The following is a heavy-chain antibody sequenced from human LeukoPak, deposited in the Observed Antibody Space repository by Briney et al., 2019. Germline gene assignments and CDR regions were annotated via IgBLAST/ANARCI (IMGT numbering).Heavy chain of an antibody. V-gene: IGHV3-7*01. CDR1: GFTFSSYW. D-gene: IGHD5-18*01. Sequence: PGGSLRLSCAASGFTFSSYWMSWVRQAPGKGPEWVANIKQDGSEKYYVDSVKGRFTISRDNAKNSLYLQMNSLRAEDTAVYYCARVLRGYSYGYAYWGQGTLVTVSS. CDR2: IKQDGSEK. J-gene: IGHJ4*02. CDR3: ARVLRGYSYGYAY.